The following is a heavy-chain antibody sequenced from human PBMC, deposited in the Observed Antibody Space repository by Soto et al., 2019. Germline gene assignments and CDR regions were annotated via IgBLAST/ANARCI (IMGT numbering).Heavy chain of an antibody. Sequence: VGSLRLSCAASGFTFSDYYMSWIRQAPGKGLEWVSHIHSSGSTIYYADSVKGRFTISRDNAKNSLYLQMNSLRAEDTAVYYCARANNWNEFDYWGQGTLVTVSS. D-gene: IGHD1-20*01. CDR2: IHSSGSTI. CDR3: ARANNWNEFDY. CDR1: GFTFSDYY. V-gene: IGHV3-11*01. J-gene: IGHJ4*02.